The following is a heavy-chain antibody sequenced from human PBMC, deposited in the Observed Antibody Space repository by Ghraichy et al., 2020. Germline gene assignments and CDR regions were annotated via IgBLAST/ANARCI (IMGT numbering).Heavy chain of an antibody. CDR2: ISNDGTT. CDR3: ARDFASSAFGF. J-gene: IGHJ4*02. CDR1: GASITTSS. V-gene: IGHV4-59*01. Sequence: SETLSLTCTVSGASITTSSWNWIRQIPGKGLEWIGYISNDGTTNYNPSLKSRVTISIDTSRNQFSLNLNSVTAADTAMYFCARDFASSAFGFWGQGTLVTVSS. D-gene: IGHD3-3*02.